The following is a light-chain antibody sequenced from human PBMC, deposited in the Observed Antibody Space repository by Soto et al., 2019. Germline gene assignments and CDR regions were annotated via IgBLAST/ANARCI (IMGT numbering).Light chain of an antibody. Sequence: DIHMTQSPSSLSGAAGYRLTLTCRASRSITKHLNWYQHKHGEAPKLLIFGASSLQRGVPPRFSGSVSGTEFTITINSLKSEDGSTYDCQQNYTPPPTFGQGTKVDI. CDR2: GAS. J-gene: IGKJ1*01. CDR3: QQNYTPPPT. V-gene: IGKV1-39*01. CDR1: RSITKH.